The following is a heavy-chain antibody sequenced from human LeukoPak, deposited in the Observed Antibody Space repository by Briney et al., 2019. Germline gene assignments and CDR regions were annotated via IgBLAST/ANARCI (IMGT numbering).Heavy chain of an antibody. CDR1: GYIFTSYF. V-gene: IGHV1-46*01. D-gene: IGHD3-10*01. J-gene: IGHJ4*02. Sequence: ASVKVSCKASGYIFTSYFMHWVRQAPGQGLEWMGLINPSGGSTRYAQKFQGRVTMTRDMSTSTVYMELSSLRSEDTALYYCAKDIGSGSYYYFVYWGQGTLVTVSS. CDR2: INPSGGST. CDR3: AKDIGSGSYYYFVY.